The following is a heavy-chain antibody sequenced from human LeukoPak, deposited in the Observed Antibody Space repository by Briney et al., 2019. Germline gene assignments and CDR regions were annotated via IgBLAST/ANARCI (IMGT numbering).Heavy chain of an antibody. J-gene: IGHJ4*02. Sequence: PSETLSLTCVVSAYSISSGYYWGWIRQPPGKGLEWIGSIFHTGRTYYNPSLMGRVTLSVDTSMNQFSLRLMSVTAADTAVYYCARSQANEGMGYWGQGALVTVSS. CDR1: AYSISSGYY. D-gene: IGHD3-10*01. V-gene: IGHV4-38-2*01. CDR3: ARSQANEGMGY. CDR2: IFHTGRT.